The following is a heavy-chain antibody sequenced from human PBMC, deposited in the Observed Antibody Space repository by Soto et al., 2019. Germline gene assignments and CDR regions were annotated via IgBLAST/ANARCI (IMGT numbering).Heavy chain of an antibody. CDR1: GFSFSDSE. V-gene: IGHV3-48*03. J-gene: IGHJ3*02. CDR3: AKDPRKAVGAFDI. CDR2: ISSGASTM. Sequence: EVQLVESGGGLVPPGGSLRLSCAASGFSFSDSEMNWVRQAPGKGLEWVSYISSGASTMYYADSVKGRFTISRENAKNSLYLQMNSLRAEDTAVYYCAKDPRKAVGAFDIWGQGTMVTVSS. D-gene: IGHD6-19*01.